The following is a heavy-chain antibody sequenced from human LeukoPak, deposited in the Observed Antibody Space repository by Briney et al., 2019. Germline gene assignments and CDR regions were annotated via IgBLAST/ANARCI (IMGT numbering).Heavy chain of an antibody. Sequence: GGSLRLSCAASGFTFSSYAMSWVRQAPGKGLEWVSAISGSGGSTYYADSVKGRFTISRDNSKNTLYLQMNSLRAEDTAVYYCAKDLATYCGGDCYSDYWGQGTLVTVSS. V-gene: IGHV3-23*01. J-gene: IGHJ4*02. D-gene: IGHD2-21*02. CDR3: AKDLATYCGGDCYSDY. CDR2: ISGSGGST. CDR1: GFTFSSYA.